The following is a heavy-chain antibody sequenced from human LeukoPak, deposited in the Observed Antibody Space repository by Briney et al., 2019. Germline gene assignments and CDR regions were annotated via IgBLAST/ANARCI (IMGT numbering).Heavy chain of an antibody. J-gene: IGHJ3*02. CDR3: ASGVVTYAFDI. Sequence: SETLSLTCTVSGGSISSSSYYWGWIRQPPGEGLEWIGSIYYSGSTYYNPPLKSRVTISVDTSKNQFSLKLSSVTAADTAVYYCASGVVTYAFDIWGQGTMVTVSS. V-gene: IGHV4-39*01. D-gene: IGHD4-23*01. CDR1: GGSISSSSYY. CDR2: IYYSGST.